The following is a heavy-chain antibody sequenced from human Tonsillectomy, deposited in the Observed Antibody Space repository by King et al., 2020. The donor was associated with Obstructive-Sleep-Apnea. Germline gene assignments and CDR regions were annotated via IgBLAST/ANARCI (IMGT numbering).Heavy chain of an antibody. J-gene: IGHJ4*02. V-gene: IGHV3-21*01. CDR2: ISSSSSYI. CDR3: ARWRSVTGVLHDY. D-gene: IGHD2-21*02. CDR1: GFTFSSYS. Sequence: VQLVESGGGLVKPGGSLRLSCAASGFTFSSYSMNWVRQAPGKGLEWVSSISSSSSYIYYADSVKGRFTISRDNAKNSLYLQMNSLRAADTAVYYCARWRSVTGVLHDYWGQGTLVTVSS.